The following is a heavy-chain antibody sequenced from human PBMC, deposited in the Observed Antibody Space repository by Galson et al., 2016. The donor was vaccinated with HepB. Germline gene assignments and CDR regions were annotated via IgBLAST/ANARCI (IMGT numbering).Heavy chain of an antibody. D-gene: IGHD5-24*01. CDR1: GFTFTDHA. V-gene: IGHV3-23*01. CDR2: VSGNGGTI. CDR3: AKEMRWLKLGLDY. J-gene: IGHJ4*02. Sequence: SLRLSCAASGFTFTDHAMSWVRLVPGKGLEWVAVVSGNGGTIYCSDSVKGRFTISRDNSKNTLYLQMNSLRAEDTATYYCAKEMRWLKLGLDYWGQGTRVTLSS.